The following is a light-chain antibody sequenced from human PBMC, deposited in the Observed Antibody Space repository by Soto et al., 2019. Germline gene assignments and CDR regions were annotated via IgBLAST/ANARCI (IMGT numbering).Light chain of an antibody. CDR2: LGS. V-gene: IGKV2-28*01. J-gene: IGKJ1*01. CDR1: QSLLHSNGYYY. CDR3: MQALQSPRT. Sequence: DIVLTQSPLSLPVTPGEPASISCRSSQSLLHSNGYYYLDWYMQKPGQSPQLLIYLGSTRASGVPSRFSGSGSGTDLTLKISRVEAEDVGVYYCMQALQSPRTFGQGTKVVIK.